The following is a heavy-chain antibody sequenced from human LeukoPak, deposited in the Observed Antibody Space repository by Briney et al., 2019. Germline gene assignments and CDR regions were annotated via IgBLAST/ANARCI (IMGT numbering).Heavy chain of an antibody. CDR1: GFTFSSYA. V-gene: IGHV3-30-3*01. D-gene: IGHD3-10*01. CDR2: ISYDGSNK. CDR3: ARQRIEYYYGSGSSNWFDP. Sequence: TGGSLRLSCAASGFTFSSYAMHWVRQAPGKGLEWVAFISYDGSNKYYADSVKGRFTISRDNSKNTLYLQMNSLRAEDTAVYYCARQRIEYYYGSGSSNWFDPWGQGTLVTVSS. J-gene: IGHJ5*02.